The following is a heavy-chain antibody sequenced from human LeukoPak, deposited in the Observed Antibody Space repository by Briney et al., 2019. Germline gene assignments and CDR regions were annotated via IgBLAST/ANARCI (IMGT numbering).Heavy chain of an antibody. Sequence: GGSLRLSCAASGFIFSISDMHWVRQAPGKGLEWVAFIRYDGSNKYYADSVKGRFTISRDNSKNTLYLQMNSLRAEDTAVYYCAKGLDYYDSSGYIPGGFDYWGQGTLVTVSS. CDR1: GFIFSISD. CDR2: IRYDGSNK. CDR3: AKGLDYYDSSGYIPGGFDY. J-gene: IGHJ4*02. V-gene: IGHV3-30*02. D-gene: IGHD3-22*01.